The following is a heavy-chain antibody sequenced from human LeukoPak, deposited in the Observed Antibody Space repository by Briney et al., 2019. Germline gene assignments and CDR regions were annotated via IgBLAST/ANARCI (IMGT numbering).Heavy chain of an antibody. CDR1: GFTFSSYA. J-gene: IGHJ3*02. CDR3: AKIGERYCSSTSCYGAFDI. Sequence: GGSLRLSCAASGFTFSSYAMSWVRQAPGKGLEWVSAISSSGGSTYYADSVKGRFTISRDNSKNTLYLQMNSLRAEDTAVYYCAKIGERYCSSTSCYGAFDIWGQGTMVTVSS. V-gene: IGHV3-23*01. CDR2: ISSSGGST. D-gene: IGHD2-2*01.